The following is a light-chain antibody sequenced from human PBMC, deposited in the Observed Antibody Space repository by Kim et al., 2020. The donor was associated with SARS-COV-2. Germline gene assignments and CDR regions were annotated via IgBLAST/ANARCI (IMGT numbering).Light chain of an antibody. J-gene: IGKJ2*01. V-gene: IGKV1-5*03. CDR2: KAS. Sequence: DMQMTQSPSTLSASVGDRVTITCRASQSISSWLAWYQQKPGKAPKLLVYKASSLESGVPSRFSGSGSGTEFTLTISSLQPDDFVTYYCQQYNGLFGQGTKLEI. CDR3: QQYNGL. CDR1: QSISSW.